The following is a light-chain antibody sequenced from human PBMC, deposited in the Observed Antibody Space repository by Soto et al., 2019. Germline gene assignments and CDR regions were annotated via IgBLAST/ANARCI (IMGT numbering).Light chain of an antibody. V-gene: IGLV2-14*01. CDR2: EVS. Sequence: QYALTQPASVSGSPGQSITSSCTGNSSDVGSFNFVSWYQQHPGKAPKLIIFEVSSRPSGVSSRFSGSKSGKTASLTISGLQADDEGDYYCCSYSTSSTRGVFGGGTKLTVL. CDR3: CSYSTSSTRGV. J-gene: IGLJ3*02. CDR1: SSDVGSFNF.